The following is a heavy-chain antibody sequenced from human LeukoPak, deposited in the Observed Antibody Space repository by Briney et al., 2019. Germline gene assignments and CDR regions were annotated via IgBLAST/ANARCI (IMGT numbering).Heavy chain of an antibody. Sequence: SQTLSLTCAISGDSVSSNSAAWNWIRQSPSRGLEWLGRTYYRSKWYNDYAVSVKSRITINPDTSKNQFSLKLSSVTAADTAVYYCARDPFGEYAFDIWGQGTMVTVSS. V-gene: IGHV6-1*01. CDR3: ARDPFGEYAFDI. CDR1: GDSVSSNSAA. J-gene: IGHJ3*02. D-gene: IGHD3-10*01. CDR2: TYYRSKWYN.